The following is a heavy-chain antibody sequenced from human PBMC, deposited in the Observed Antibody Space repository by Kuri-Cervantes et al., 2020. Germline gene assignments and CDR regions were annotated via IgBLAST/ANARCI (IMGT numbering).Heavy chain of an antibody. CDR1: SGSFSGYY. CDR3: ARGRRLVTPIDAFDI. V-gene: IGHV4-34*01. J-gene: IGHJ3*02. D-gene: IGHD3-9*01. CDR2: INHSGST. Sequence: SETLSLTCAVYSGSFSGYYWSWIRQPPGKGLEWIGEINHSGSTNYNPSLKSRVTISVDTSKNQFSLKLSSVTAADTAVYYCARGRRLVTPIDAFDIWGQGTMVTVSS.